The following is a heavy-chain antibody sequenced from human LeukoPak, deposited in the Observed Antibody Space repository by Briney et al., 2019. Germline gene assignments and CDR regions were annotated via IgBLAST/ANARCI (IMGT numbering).Heavy chain of an antibody. V-gene: IGHV4-34*01. CDR2: ISHSGST. J-gene: IGHJ4*02. CDR3: ARGPRRVTMIVVVITTTVFDY. D-gene: IGHD3-22*01. CDR1: GGSFSGYY. Sequence: PSETLSLTCAVYGGSFSGYYWSWIRQPPGKGLEWIGEISHSGSTNYNPSLKSRVTISVDASKNQFSLKLSSVTAADTAVYYCARGPRRVTMIVVVITTTVFDYWGQGTLVTVSS.